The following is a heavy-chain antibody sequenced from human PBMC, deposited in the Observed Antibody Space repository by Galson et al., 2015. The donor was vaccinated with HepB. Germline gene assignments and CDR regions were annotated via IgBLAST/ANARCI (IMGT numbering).Heavy chain of an antibody. D-gene: IGHD3-22*01. CDR3: VKDGGSSGYYMWILGYFDY. Sequence: SLRLSCAASGFTFSSYAMHWVRQAPGKGLEYVSAISSNGGSTYYADSVKGRFTISRDNSKNTLYLQMSSLRAEDTAVYYCVKDGGSSGYYMWILGYFDYWGQGTLVTVSS. CDR2: ISSNGGST. V-gene: IGHV3-64D*06. CDR1: GFTFSSYA. J-gene: IGHJ4*02.